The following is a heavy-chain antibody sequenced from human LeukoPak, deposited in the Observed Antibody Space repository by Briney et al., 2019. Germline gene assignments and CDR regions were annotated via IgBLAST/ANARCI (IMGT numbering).Heavy chain of an antibody. D-gene: IGHD3-10*01. CDR1: GGSFSGYY. J-gene: IGHJ4*02. CDR2: INHSGST. CDR3: ARGSRITMVQEVITRMYYFDY. Sequence: SETLSLTCAVYGGSFSGYYWSWIRQPPGKGLEWIGEINHSGSTNYNPSLKSRVTISVDTSKNQFSLKLSSVTAAVTAVYYCARGSRITMVQEVITRMYYFDYWGQGTLVTVSS. V-gene: IGHV4-34*01.